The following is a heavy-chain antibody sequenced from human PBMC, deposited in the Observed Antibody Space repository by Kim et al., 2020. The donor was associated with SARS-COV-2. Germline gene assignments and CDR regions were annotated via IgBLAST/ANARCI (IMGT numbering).Heavy chain of an antibody. CDR2: INRSGSNS. CDR1: GFTFTNYA. J-gene: IGHJ4*02. CDR3: AKRQESSVWSFDY. V-gene: IGHV3-23*01. Sequence: GGSLRLSCAASGFTFTNYAMSWVRQAPGKGLEWVSSINRSGSNSYYADYEKGRFTISRDNSKNTLYLQMDSLRAEDTAVYYCAKRQESSVWSFDYWGQG. D-gene: IGHD6-19*01.